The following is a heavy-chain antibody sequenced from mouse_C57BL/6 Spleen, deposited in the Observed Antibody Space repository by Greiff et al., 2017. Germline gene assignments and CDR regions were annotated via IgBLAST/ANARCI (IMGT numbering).Heavy chain of an antibody. CDR1: GYTFTSYW. J-gene: IGHJ2*01. Sequence: QVQLQQPGAELVKPGASVKLSCKASGYTFTSYWMHWVKQRPGQGLEWIGMIHPNSGSTNYNEKFKSKATLTVDKSSSTAYMQLSSLTSEDSAVYYCARPSIYYDYDGYYFDYWGQGTTLTVSS. CDR3: ARPSIYYDYDGYYFDY. D-gene: IGHD2-4*01. CDR2: IHPNSGST. V-gene: IGHV1-64*01.